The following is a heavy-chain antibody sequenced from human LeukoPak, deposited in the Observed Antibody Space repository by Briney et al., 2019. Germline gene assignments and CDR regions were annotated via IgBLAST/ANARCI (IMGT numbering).Heavy chain of an antibody. CDR3: AKAPVTTCSGAYCYPFDY. CDR1: GFTFSSYG. D-gene: IGHD2-15*01. CDR2: ISGSGGNT. V-gene: IGHV3-23*01. J-gene: IGHJ4*02. Sequence: PGGSLRLSCAASGFTFSSYGMSWVRQAPGKGLEWVSAISGSGGNTYHADSVKGRFTISRDSSKNTLYLQMNSLRAEDAAVYYCAKAPVTTCSGAYCYPFDYWGQGTLVTVSS.